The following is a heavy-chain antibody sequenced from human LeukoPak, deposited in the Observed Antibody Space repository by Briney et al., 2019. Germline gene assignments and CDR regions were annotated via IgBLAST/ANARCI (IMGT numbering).Heavy chain of an antibody. Sequence: PSETLSLTCTVSGGSISSGDYYWSWIRQPPGKGLEWIGYIYYSGSTYYNPSLKSRVTISVDTSKNQFSLKLSSVTAADTAVYYCARELRWMYYFDYWGQGTLATVSS. J-gene: IGHJ4*02. D-gene: IGHD4-23*01. CDR1: GGSISSGDYY. V-gene: IGHV4-30-4*01. CDR2: IYYSGST. CDR3: ARELRWMYYFDY.